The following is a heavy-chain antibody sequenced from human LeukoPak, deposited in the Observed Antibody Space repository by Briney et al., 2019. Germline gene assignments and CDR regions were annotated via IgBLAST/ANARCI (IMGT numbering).Heavy chain of an antibody. CDR1: GFSVSDNY. Sequence: GGSLRLSCATSGFSVSDNYLSWVRQAPGKGLEWVSAISGSGGSTYYADSVKGRFTISRDNSKNTLYLQMNSLRAEDTAVYYFAELRYYHASVIPRAFYPWGQGTPVTVSS. D-gene: IGHD3-10*01. J-gene: IGHJ5*02. CDR3: AELRYYHASVIPRAFYP. V-gene: IGHV3-23*01. CDR2: ISGSGGST.